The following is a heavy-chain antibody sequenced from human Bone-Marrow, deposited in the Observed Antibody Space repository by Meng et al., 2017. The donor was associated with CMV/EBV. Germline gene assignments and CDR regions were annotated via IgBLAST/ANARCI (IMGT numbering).Heavy chain of an antibody. V-gene: IGHV1-18*01. Sequence: ASVKVSCKASGYTFTSYGISWVRQAPGQGLEWMGWISAYNGNTNYAQKLQGRVTMTTDTSTSTAYMELRSLRSDDTAVYYCARVHSSGWNPNWFDPWGQGTRVTGSS. CDR3: ARVHSSGWNPNWFDP. D-gene: IGHD6-19*01. J-gene: IGHJ5*02. CDR1: GYTFTSYG. CDR2: ISAYNGNT.